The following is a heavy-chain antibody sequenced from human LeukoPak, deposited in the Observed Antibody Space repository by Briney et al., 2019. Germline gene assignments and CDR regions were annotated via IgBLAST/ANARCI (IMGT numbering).Heavy chain of an antibody. CDR2: ISSSSSYI. J-gene: IGHJ4*02. D-gene: IGHD3-22*01. V-gene: IGHV3-11*06. Sequence: GGSLRLSCAASGFTFSDYYMSWIRQAPGKGLEWVSSISSSSSYIYYADSVKGRFTISRDNAKNSLYLQMNSLRAEDTAVYYCAREGHYYDSSGHFDYWGQGTLVTVSS. CDR3: AREGHYYDSSGHFDY. CDR1: GFTFSDYY.